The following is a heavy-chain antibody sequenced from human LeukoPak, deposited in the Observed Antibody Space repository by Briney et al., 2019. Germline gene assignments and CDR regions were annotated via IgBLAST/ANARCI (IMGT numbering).Heavy chain of an antibody. D-gene: IGHD6-19*01. J-gene: IGHJ5*02. CDR3: ATKLSSGWYGKRYNWFDP. Sequence: PSETLSLTCAVYGGSFSGYYWSWIRQPPGKGLEWIWEINHSGSTNYNPSLKSRVTISVDTSKNQFSLKLSSVTAADTAVYYCATKLSSGWYGKRYNWFDPWGQGTLVTVSS. CDR1: GGSFSGYY. V-gene: IGHV4-34*01. CDR2: INHSGST.